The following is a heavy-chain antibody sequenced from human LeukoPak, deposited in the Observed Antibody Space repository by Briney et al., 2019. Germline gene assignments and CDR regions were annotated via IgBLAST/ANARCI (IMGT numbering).Heavy chain of an antibody. CDR1: GYTFTSYY. Sequence: ASVKVSCKASGYTFTSYYMHWVRQAPGQGLEWMGIVNPSGGSTSYAQKFQGRATMTRDTSTSTVYMELSSLRSEDTAVYYCARVSGIVGATRGIFDYWGQGTLVTVSS. J-gene: IGHJ4*02. D-gene: IGHD1-26*01. V-gene: IGHV1-46*01. CDR3: ARVSGIVGATRGIFDY. CDR2: VNPSGGST.